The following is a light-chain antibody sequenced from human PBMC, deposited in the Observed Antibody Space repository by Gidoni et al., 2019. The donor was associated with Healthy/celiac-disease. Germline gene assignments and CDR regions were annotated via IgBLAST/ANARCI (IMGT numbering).Light chain of an antibody. CDR3: MQALQTPRDT. CDR1: QSLLHSNGYNY. J-gene: IGKJ2*01. V-gene: IGKV2-28*01. CDR2: LGS. Sequence: DIVMTPSPLSLPVTPGEPASISCRSSQSLLHSNGYNYLDWYLQKPGQSPQLLIYLGSNRASGVPDRFSGRGSGTDFTLKISRVEAEDVGVYYCMQALQTPRDTFGQGTKLEIK.